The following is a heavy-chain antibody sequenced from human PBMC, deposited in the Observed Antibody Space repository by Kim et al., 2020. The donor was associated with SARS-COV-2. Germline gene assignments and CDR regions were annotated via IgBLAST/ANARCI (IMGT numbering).Heavy chain of an antibody. CDR2: IKSKTDGGTT. CDR3: QYYYDRGFDY. Sequence: GGSLRLSCAASGFTFSNAWMSWVRQAPGKGLEWVGRIKSKTDGGTTDYAAPVQGRFTISRDDSKNTLYLQMNSLKTEDTAVYYCQYYYDRGFDYWGQGTLVTVSS. V-gene: IGHV3-15*01. D-gene: IGHD3-22*01. CDR1: GFTFSNAW. J-gene: IGHJ4*02.